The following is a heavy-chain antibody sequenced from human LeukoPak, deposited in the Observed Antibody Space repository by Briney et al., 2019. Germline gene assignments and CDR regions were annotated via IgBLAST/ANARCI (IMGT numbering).Heavy chain of an antibody. CDR2: ISPYNGNT. V-gene: IGHV1-18*01. CDR1: GYTFTTYG. D-gene: IGHD3-10*01. J-gene: IGHJ6*02. CDR3: ARDDYYGSGSYPPHGMDV. Sequence: GASVKVSCKASGYTFTTYGISWVRQAPGQGLEWMGWISPYNGNTHYPQKLQGRVTMTTDTSTSTAYMELRSLRSDDTAVYYCARDDYYGSGSYPPHGMDVWGQGTKFTVSS.